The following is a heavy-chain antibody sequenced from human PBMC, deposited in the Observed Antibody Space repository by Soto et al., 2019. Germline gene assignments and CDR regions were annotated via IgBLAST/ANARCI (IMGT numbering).Heavy chain of an antibody. CDR3: AKERYSQTSSFDY. D-gene: IGHD2-15*01. Sequence: QVQLVESGGGVVQPGRSLRLSCAASGFTFSTYGMHWVRQAPGKGLEWVAVISYDESNKYYTDSVKGRFTISRDNSKNTLYLQMNSLRAEDTAVYYCAKERYSQTSSFDYWGQGTLVTVSS. CDR2: ISYDESNK. J-gene: IGHJ4*02. CDR1: GFTFSTYG. V-gene: IGHV3-30*18.